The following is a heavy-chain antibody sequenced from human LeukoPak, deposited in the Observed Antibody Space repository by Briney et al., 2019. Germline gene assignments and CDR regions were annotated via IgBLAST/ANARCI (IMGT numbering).Heavy chain of an antibody. CDR3: ARRVGSSDCFDY. CDR1: GYSISSGFY. J-gene: IGHJ4*02. Sequence: SETLSLTCTVSGYSISSGFYWGWIRQPPGKGLEWIGNVYRGGSSYYNPSLKSRVTISVDTSKNQFSLNLYSVTAADTAVYYCARRVGSSDCFDYWGQGTLVTVSS. V-gene: IGHV4-38-2*02. CDR2: VYRGGSS. D-gene: IGHD6-6*01.